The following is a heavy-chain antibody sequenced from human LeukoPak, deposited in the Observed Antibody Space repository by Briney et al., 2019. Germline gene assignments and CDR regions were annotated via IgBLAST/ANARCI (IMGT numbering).Heavy chain of an antibody. CDR3: ARGSSYYDILTGYYSSLRLGLNYYMDV. J-gene: IGHJ6*03. CDR2: IIPIFGTA. CDR1: GYTFTGYY. Sequence: AASVTVSCKASGYTFTGYYMHWVRQAPGQGLEWMGGIIPIFGTANYAQKFQGRVTITTDESTSTAYMELSSLRSEDTAVYYCARGSSYYDILTGYYSSLRLGLNYYMDVWGKGTTVTVSS. V-gene: IGHV1-69*05. D-gene: IGHD3-9*01.